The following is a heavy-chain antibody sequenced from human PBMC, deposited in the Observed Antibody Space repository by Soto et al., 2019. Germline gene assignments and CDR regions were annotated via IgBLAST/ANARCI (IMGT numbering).Heavy chain of an antibody. Sequence: EVQLVESGGGLVKPGGSLRLSCAASGFTFSSYSMNWVRQAPGKGLEWVSSISSSSSYIYYADSVKGRFTISRDNAKNSRYLQMNSLRAEDTAVYYCARAQNYDYIWGSYRDDDAFDIWGQGTMVTVSS. V-gene: IGHV3-21*01. CDR1: GFTFSSYS. J-gene: IGHJ3*02. CDR2: ISSSSSYI. CDR3: ARAQNYDYIWGSYRDDDAFDI. D-gene: IGHD3-16*02.